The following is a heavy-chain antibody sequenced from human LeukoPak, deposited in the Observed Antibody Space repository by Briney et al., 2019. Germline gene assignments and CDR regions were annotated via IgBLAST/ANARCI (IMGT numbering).Heavy chain of an antibody. D-gene: IGHD1-7*01. CDR3: ASSESQTKFDY. V-gene: IGHV5-51*01. CDR2: IFPGDSDT. Sequence: GESLKISCKGPGYRFTTHWIGWVRQMPGKGLEWMGIIFPGDSDTAYSPSFQGHVTISADKSISTAFLQWSSLKASDSAMYYCASSESQTKFDYWGQGTLVTVSS. J-gene: IGHJ4*02. CDR1: GYRFTTHW.